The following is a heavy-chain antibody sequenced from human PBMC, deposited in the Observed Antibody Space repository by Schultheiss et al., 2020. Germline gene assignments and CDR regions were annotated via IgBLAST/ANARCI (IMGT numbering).Heavy chain of an antibody. Sequence: SGPTLVKPTQTLTLTCTFSGFSLSTSGVGVGWIRQPPGKALEWLALIYWDDDKRYSPSLKSRLTITKDTSKNQVVLTMTNMDPVDTATYYCARRQSLSGSSYGYWFDPWGQGTLVTVSS. D-gene: IGHD5-18*01. CDR1: GFSLSTSGVG. CDR2: IYWDDDK. J-gene: IGHJ5*02. V-gene: IGHV2-5*02. CDR3: ARRQSLSGSSYGYWFDP.